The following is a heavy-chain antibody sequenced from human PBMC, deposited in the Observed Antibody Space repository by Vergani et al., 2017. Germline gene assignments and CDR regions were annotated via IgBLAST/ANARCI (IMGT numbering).Heavy chain of an antibody. Sequence: QVQLVQSGAEVKKPGSSVKVSCKASGGTFSSYAISWVRQAPGQGLEWMGGIIPIFGTANYAQKFQGRVTITADESTSTAYMELSSLRSEDTAVYYCARLXYCSGGSCYSHYYYYMDVWGKGTTVTVSS. CDR2: IIPIFGTA. D-gene: IGHD2-15*01. CDR3: ARLXYCSGGSCYSHYYYYMDV. CDR1: GGTFSSYA. J-gene: IGHJ6*03. V-gene: IGHV1-69*01.